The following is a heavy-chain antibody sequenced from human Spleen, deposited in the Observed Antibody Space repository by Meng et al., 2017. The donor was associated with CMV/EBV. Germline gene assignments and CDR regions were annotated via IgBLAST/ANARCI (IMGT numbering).Heavy chain of an antibody. J-gene: IGHJ6*02. V-gene: IGHV3-30*04. CDR1: GFTFSSYA. CDR3: AGDMGGGGLYYYYGMDV. CDR2: ISYDGSNK. Sequence: GESLKISCAASGFTFSSYAMHWVRQAPGKGLEWVAVISYDGSNKYYADSVKGRFTISRDNSKNTLYLQMNSLRAEDTAVYYCAGDMGGGGLYYYYGMDVWGQGTTVTVSS. D-gene: IGHD2-15*01.